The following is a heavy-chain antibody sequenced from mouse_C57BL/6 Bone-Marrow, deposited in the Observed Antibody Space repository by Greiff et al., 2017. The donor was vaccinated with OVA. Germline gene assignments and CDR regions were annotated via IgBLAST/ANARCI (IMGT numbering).Heavy chain of an antibody. J-gene: IGHJ3*01. CDR3: VRHGYYGYDGFAY. D-gene: IGHD2-2*01. CDR2: IRSKSNNYAT. CDR1: GFSFNTYA. V-gene: IGHV10-1*01. Sequence: EVQLVESGGGLVQPKGSLKLSCAASGFSFNTYAMNWVRQAPGKGLEWVARIRSKSNNYATYYADSVKDRFTISRDDSESMLYLQMNNLKTEDTAMYYCVRHGYYGYDGFAYWGQGTLVTVSA.